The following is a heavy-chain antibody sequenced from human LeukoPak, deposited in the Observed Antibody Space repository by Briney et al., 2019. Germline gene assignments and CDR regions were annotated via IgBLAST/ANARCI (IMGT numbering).Heavy chain of an antibody. Sequence: ASVTVSCKSSVYTFTSCDINWVRQATGQGLEWMGWMNPNSGNTGYGQSFQGKITMTSDISIGTAYMELSNLTSEDTAIYYCTRGSSGRRDNWGQGTLVAVSA. D-gene: IGHD6-19*01. CDR3: TRGSSGRRDN. J-gene: IGHJ4*02. CDR2: MNPNSGNT. CDR1: VYTFTSCD. V-gene: IGHV1-8*01.